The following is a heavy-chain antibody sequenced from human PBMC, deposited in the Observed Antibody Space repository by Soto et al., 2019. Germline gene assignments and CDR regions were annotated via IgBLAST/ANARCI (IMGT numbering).Heavy chain of an antibody. CDR3: ARSTVTSD. J-gene: IGHJ4*02. Sequence: GGSLRLSYATSGFSFSSFEMIWVRQAPGKGLEWISYISDSGSTMYYADSVKGRFTISRDNAKNSLYLQMSSLRVEDTALYYCARSTVTSDWGQGTQVTVSS. CDR2: ISDSGSTM. D-gene: IGHD4-17*01. V-gene: IGHV3-48*03. CDR1: GFSFSSFE.